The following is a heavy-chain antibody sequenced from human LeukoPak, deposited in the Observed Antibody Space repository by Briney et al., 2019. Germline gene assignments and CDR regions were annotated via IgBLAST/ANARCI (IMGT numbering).Heavy chain of an antibody. CDR1: GFTFSSYS. D-gene: IGHD2-2*01. CDR3: ARDDCSSTSCYDVFDI. V-gene: IGHV3-48*04. Sequence: PGGSLRLSCAASGFTFSSYSMNWVRQAPGKGLEWVSYITSSSSTIYYADSVKGRFTISRVNAKNSLYLQMNSLRAEDTAVYYCARDDCSSTSCYDVFDIWGQGTMVTVSS. J-gene: IGHJ3*02. CDR2: ITSSSSTI.